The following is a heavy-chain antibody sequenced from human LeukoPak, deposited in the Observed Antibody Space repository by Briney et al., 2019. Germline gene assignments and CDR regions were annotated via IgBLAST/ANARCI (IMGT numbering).Heavy chain of an antibody. CDR1: GFTFSSYA. CDR3: AKSGGSYPYYFDY. CDR2: ISGGGGST. J-gene: IGHJ4*02. V-gene: IGHV3-23*01. D-gene: IGHD1-26*01. Sequence: PGGSLRLSCAASGFTFSSYAMSWVRQAPGKGLEWVSGISGGGGSTYYADSVKGRFTISRDNSKNTLYLQMNSLRAEDTAVYYCAKSGGSYPYYFDYWGQGTLVTVSS.